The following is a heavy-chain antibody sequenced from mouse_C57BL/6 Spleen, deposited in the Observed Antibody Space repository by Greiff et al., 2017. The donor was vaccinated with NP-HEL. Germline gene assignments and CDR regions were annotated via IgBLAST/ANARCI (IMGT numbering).Heavy chain of an antibody. Sequence: QVQLKQPGAELVKPGASVKLSCKASGYTFTSYWMPWVKQRPGQGLEWIGDIDPSGRSTNSHQKFTGKATLTVDTSSSTAYMQLSSLTSEDSAVYYCARGKDRGDGYYVGDYWGQGTSVTVSS. CDR3: ARGKDRGDGYYVGDY. V-gene: IGHV1-50*01. CDR1: GYTFTSYW. J-gene: IGHJ4*01. D-gene: IGHD2-3*01. CDR2: IDPSGRST.